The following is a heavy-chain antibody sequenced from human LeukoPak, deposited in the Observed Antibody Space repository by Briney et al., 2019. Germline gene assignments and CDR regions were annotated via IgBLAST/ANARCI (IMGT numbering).Heavy chain of an antibody. Sequence: SETLSLTCTVSVASITSYYWSCFRHPPGRALEWIGYIYYSGNTKYNPSLKSRATISEATSKKQFSLKLNSVTAADTAVYYCARVYGYNYWYFDLWGRGTLVTVSS. J-gene: IGHJ2*01. D-gene: IGHD5-24*01. CDR2: IYYSGNT. V-gene: IGHV4-59*01. CDR3: ARVYGYNYWYFDL. CDR1: VASITSYY.